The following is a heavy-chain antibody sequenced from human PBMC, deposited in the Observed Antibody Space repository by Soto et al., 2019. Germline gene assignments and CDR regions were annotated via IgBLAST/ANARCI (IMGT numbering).Heavy chain of an antibody. V-gene: IGHV3-30-3*01. CDR1: GFTFSSYA. Sequence: QVQLVESGGGVVQPGRSLRLSCAASGFTFSSYAMHWVRQAPGKGLEWVAVISYDGSNKYYADSVKGRFTISRDNSKNTLYLQMNSLRAEDTAVSYCARDPADSSSEDYFDYWGQGTLVTVSS. CDR2: ISYDGSNK. J-gene: IGHJ4*02. D-gene: IGHD6-6*01. CDR3: ARDPADSSSEDYFDY.